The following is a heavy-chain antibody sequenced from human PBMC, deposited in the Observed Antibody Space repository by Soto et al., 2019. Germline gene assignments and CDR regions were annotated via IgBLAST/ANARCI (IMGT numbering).Heavy chain of an antibody. CDR3: ARPHDDFWSGYNYYYGMDV. D-gene: IGHD3-3*01. CDR2: IIPIFGTV. CDR1: GGTFSSYA. J-gene: IGHJ6*02. Sequence: SVKVSCKASGGTFSSYAISWVRQAPGQGLEWMGGIIPIFGTVNYAQKFQGRVAITADESTRTAYMELSSLRSEDTAGYYCARPHDDFWSGYNYYYGMDVWGQGTTVTVSS. V-gene: IGHV1-69*13.